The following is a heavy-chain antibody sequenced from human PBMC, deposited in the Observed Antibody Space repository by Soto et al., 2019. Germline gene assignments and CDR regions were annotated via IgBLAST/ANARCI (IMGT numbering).Heavy chain of an antibody. CDR1: GLTFKNYA. CDR3: AKGREDTAMVTDFDY. Sequence: GGSLRLSCAVSGLTFKNYAMNWVRRAPGKGLEWVSGISGNGVSTYYADSVKGRFTISRDNAKNSLYLQMNSLRAEDTALYYCAKGREDTAMVTDFDYWGQGTLVTVSS. V-gene: IGHV3-9*01. D-gene: IGHD5-18*01. J-gene: IGHJ4*02. CDR2: ISGNGVST.